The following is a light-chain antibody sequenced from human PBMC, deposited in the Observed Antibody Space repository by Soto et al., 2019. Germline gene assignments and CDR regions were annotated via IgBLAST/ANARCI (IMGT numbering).Light chain of an antibody. CDR1: QGISSS. CDR2: AAS. V-gene: IGKV1-27*01. CDR3: QEYHSPPFT. J-gene: IGKJ3*01. Sequence: DIQMTQSPSSLSASVGDTVTITCRASQGISSSLAWYQQKAGKVPDLLIYAASTLQSGVPSHFSGSGSATDITLTISSLQPEDVATYYCQEYHSPPFTFGPGTRVEIK.